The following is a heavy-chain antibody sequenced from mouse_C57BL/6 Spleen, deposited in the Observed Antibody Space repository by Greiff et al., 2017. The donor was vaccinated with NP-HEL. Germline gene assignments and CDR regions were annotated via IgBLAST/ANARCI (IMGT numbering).Heavy chain of an antibody. D-gene: IGHD2-5*01. J-gene: IGHJ1*03. V-gene: IGHV1-55*01. CDR2: IYPGSGST. Sequence: QVHVKQPGAELVKPGASVKMSCKASGYTFTSYWITWVKQRPGQGLEWIGDIYPGSGSTNYNEKFKSKATLTVDTSSSTAYMQLSSLTSEDSAVYYCARYYSNYAGYFDVWGTGTTVTVSS. CDR3: ARYYSNYAGYFDV. CDR1: GYTFTSYW.